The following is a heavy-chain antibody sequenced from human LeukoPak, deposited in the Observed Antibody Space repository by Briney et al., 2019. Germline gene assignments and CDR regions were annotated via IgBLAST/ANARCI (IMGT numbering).Heavy chain of an antibody. V-gene: IGHV3-66*01. CDR3: AKEDGRSWYGVYFDY. CDR1: GFTVSSNY. D-gene: IGHD6-13*01. J-gene: IGHJ4*02. Sequence: GGSLRLSCAASGFTVSSNYMIWVRQAPGKGLEWVSVIYSGGSTYYADSVKGRFTISRDNSKNTLYLQMNSLRAEDTAVYYCAKEDGRSWYGVYFDYWGQGTLVTLSS. CDR2: IYSGGST.